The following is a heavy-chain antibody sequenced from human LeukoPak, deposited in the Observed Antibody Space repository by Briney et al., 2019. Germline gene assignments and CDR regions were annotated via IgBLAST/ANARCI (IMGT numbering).Heavy chain of an antibody. Sequence: ASVKVSCKASGYSFTDYYIHWVRQAPGQGLEWMGWMNPKSGNTGYAQKFQGRVTMTRDTSISTAYLELSSLTSDDTAVYYCARKGASDYWGQGTLVTVSS. V-gene: IGHV1-8*02. CDR1: GYSFTDYY. CDR3: ARKGASDY. J-gene: IGHJ4*02. CDR2: MNPKSGNT.